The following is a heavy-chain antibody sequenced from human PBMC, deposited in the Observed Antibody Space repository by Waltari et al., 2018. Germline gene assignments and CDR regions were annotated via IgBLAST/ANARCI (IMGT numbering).Heavy chain of an antibody. CDR2: IYYSGST. CDR1: GGSISSHY. D-gene: IGHD1-26*01. CDR3: ARDYSGSSFDL. Sequence: QVQLQESGPGLVKPSETLSLTCTVSGGSISSHYWSWIRQPPGKGLEWIGYIYYSGSTNYNPSLKSRVTISVDTSKNQFSLKLSSVTAADTAVYYCARDYSGSSFDLWGRGTLVTVSS. J-gene: IGHJ2*01. V-gene: IGHV4-59*11.